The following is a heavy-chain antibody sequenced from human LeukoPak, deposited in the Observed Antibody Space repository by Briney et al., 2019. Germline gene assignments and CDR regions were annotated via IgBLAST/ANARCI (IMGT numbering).Heavy chain of an antibody. J-gene: IGHJ6*03. CDR2: IYHSGST. Sequence: SETLSLTCTVSGGSISSGGYYWSWIRQPPGKGLEWIGYIYHSGSTYYNPSLKSRVTISVDRSKNQFSLKLSSVTAADTAVYYCAATKPADYYYYMDVWGKGTTVTVSS. V-gene: IGHV4-30-2*01. D-gene: IGHD5-12*01. CDR3: AATKPADYYYYMDV. CDR1: GGSISSGGYY.